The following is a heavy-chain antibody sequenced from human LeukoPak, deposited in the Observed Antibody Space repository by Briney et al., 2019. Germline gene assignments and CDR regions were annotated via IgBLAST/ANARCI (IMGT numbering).Heavy chain of an antibody. J-gene: IGHJ4*02. CDR2: ISSSSRYI. CDR1: GFNFSSYS. CDR3: TRDLGVVVAANDY. D-gene: IGHD2-15*01. V-gene: IGHV3-21*01. Sequence: GGSLRLSCAASGFNFSSYSMNWVRQPPGKGLEWVSSISSSSRYIHYADSVKGRFSISRDNAKNSLYLQMNSLRAEDTAIYYCTRDLGVVVAANDYWGQGTLVTVSS.